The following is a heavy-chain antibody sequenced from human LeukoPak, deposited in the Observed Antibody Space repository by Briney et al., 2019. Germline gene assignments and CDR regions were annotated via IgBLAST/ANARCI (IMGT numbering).Heavy chain of an antibody. V-gene: IGHV1-18*01. Sequence: ASVKVSCKASGYTFTSYGISWVRQAPGQGLEWMGWVSAYNGNTYYAQKLQSRVTMTTDTSTSTAYMELRSLRSDDTAVYYCARGVITMIVVATLEDAFDIWGQGTMVTVSS. D-gene: IGHD3-22*01. CDR3: ARGVITMIVVATLEDAFDI. J-gene: IGHJ3*02. CDR1: GYTFTSYG. CDR2: VSAYNGNT.